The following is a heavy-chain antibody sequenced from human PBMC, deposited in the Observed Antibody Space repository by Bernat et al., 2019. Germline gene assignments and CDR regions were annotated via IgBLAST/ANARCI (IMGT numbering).Heavy chain of an antibody. CDR3: GRGGVRELAY. J-gene: IGHJ4*02. Sequence: QVQLVQSGSELKKPGASVKASCKVSGYTFTSYAMNWVRQVPGQGLEWMGWINTNTGHPTYVQGFTGRFDFSLDTSVTTAYLQISSLKHEDTAVYYCGRGGVRELAYWGQGTLVTVSS. CDR1: GYTFTSYA. V-gene: IGHV7-4-1*02. D-gene: IGHD1-1*01. CDR2: INTNTGHP.